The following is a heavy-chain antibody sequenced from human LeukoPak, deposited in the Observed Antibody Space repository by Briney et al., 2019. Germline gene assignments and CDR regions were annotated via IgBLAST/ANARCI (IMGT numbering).Heavy chain of an antibody. CDR2: IYHSGST. V-gene: IGHV4-4*02. D-gene: IGHD6-13*01. CDR1: GGSISSSNW. J-gene: IGHJ5*02. Sequence: PSETLSLTCAVSGGSISSSNWWSWVRQPPGKGLEWIGEIYHSGSTNYNPSLKSRVTISVDTSKNQFSLKLSSVTAADTAVYYCASLSSSWYRTPNWFDPWGQGTLVTVSS. CDR3: ASLSSSWYRTPNWFDP.